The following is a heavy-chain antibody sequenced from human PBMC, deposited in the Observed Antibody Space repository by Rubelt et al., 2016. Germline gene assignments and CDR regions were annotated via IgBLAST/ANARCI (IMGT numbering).Heavy chain of an antibody. Sequence: QVQLQESGPGLVKPSETLSLTCTVSGGSVSSYYWSWIRQPPGRGLEWIGYNYYSGSTNYNPSLKSRVTRSVDTSKHQFSLMLSSVTAADTAVYYCARDADYGDAFDIWGQGTMVTVSS. CDR2: NYYSGST. J-gene: IGHJ3*02. V-gene: IGHV4-59*02. CDR1: GGSVSSYY. D-gene: IGHD4-17*01. CDR3: ARDADYGDAFDI.